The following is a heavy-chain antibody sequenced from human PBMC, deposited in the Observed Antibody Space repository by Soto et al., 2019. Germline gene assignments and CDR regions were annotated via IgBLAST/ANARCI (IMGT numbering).Heavy chain of an antibody. CDR1: GFSLSTSGVG. D-gene: IGHD3-3*01. CDR3: AHATYYDFWSGYPPLNH. CDR2: IYWHDDK. V-gene: IGHV2-5*01. Sequence: QITLKESGPTLVKPTQTLTLTCTFSGFSLSTSGVGVGWIRQPPGRALEWLALIYWHDDKRYSPSLKSRLTIPKDTAKTQVVLTMTNMDPVDTATYYFAHATYYDFWSGYPPLNHWGQGTLVTVSS. J-gene: IGHJ5*02.